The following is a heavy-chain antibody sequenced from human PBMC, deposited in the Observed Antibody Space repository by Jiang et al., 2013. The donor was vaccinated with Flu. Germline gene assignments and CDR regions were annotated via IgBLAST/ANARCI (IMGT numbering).Heavy chain of an antibody. D-gene: IGHD6-13*01. CDR3: ARRPSSSWGYYYYYMDV. CDR2: IIPIFGTV. J-gene: IGHJ6*03. V-gene: IGHV1-69*01. Sequence: GAEVKKPGSSVKVSCKASGGTFSGYGISWVRQAPGQGLECLGGIIPIFGTVHYAQKFQGRVTITADESTSTAYMELASLRSEDTAVYYCARRPSSSWGYYYYYMDVWGKGTTVTVSS. CDR1: GGTFSGYG.